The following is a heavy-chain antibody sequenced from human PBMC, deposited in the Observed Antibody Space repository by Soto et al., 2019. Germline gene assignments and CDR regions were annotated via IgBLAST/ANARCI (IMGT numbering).Heavy chain of an antibody. J-gene: IGHJ6*02. D-gene: IGHD6-13*01. Sequence: ASVKVSCKASGYTFTSYYMHWVRQAPGQGLEWMGIINPSGGSTSYAQKFQGRVTMTRDTSTSTVYMELSSLRSEDTAVYYCARGREPSTIAAAGSQRYYYYYGMDVWGQGTTVTVSS. CDR2: INPSGGST. CDR1: GYTFTSYY. CDR3: ARGREPSTIAAAGSQRYYYYYGMDV. V-gene: IGHV1-46*01.